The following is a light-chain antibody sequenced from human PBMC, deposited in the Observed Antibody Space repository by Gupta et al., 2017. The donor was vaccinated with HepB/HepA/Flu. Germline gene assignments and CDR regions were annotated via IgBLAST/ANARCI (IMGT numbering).Light chain of an antibody. CDR2: DIS. CDR3: SSFPNTPTLVV. J-gene: IGLJ2*01. Sequence: SALTQPASVSGSPGQSLTISCTGTGSDFGDFDNVAWYQQHPGSAPQHLLSDISDRPSGVSRRFFGSKTANKPPLPTFGLQAEEEGDYYCSSFPNTPTLVVFGGGTKLTVL. CDR1: GSDFGDFDN. V-gene: IGLV2-14*03.